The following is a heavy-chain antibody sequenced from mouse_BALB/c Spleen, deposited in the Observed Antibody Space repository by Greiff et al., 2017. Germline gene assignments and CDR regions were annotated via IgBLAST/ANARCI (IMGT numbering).Heavy chain of an antibody. D-gene: IGHD2-13*01. CDR1: GFSLTSYG. Sequence: VQLQQSGPGLVQPSQSLSITCTVSGFSLTSYGVHWVRQSPGKGLEWLGVIWSGGSTDYNAAFISRLSISKDNSKSQVFFKMNSLQANDTAIYYCARNLGRDYWDYFDYWGQGTTLTVSS. V-gene: IGHV2-2*02. J-gene: IGHJ2*01. CDR3: ARNLGRDYWDYFDY. CDR2: IWSGGST.